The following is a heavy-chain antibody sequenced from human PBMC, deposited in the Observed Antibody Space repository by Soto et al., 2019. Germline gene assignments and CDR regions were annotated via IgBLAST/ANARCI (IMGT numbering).Heavy chain of an antibody. CDR3: ATAQENYYQSSGYYYAY. CDR1: GYTFTGYY. V-gene: IGHV1-2*02. J-gene: IGHJ4*02. D-gene: IGHD3-22*01. CDR2: INPNSGGT. Sequence: QVQLVQSGAELKKSCASVKVSYKGSGYTFTGYYIHWVRQAPGQGLECMGYINPNSGGTNYAQKFQGRVTMTRDTSISTVYMGLSRLRSDDTAVYWCATAQENYYQSSGYYYAYWGQGTLVSVSS.